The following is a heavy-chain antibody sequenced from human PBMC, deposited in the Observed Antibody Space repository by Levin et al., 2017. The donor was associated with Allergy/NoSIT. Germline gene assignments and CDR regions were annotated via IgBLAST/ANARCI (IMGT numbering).Heavy chain of an antibody. CDR2: ISWNSGSI. V-gene: IGHV3-9*01. CDR1: GFTFDDYA. Sequence: SLKISCAASGFTFDDYAMHWVRQAPGKGLEWVSGISWNSGSIGYADSVKGRFTISRDNAKNSLYLQMNSLRAEDTALYYCAKGRSIAAAGNSIDYWGQGTLVTVSS. CDR3: AKGRSIAAAGNSIDY. D-gene: IGHD6-13*01. J-gene: IGHJ4*02.